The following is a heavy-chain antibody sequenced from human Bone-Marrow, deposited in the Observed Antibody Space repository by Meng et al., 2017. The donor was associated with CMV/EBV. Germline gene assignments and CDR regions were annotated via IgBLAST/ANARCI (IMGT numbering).Heavy chain of an antibody. J-gene: IGHJ2*01. CDR1: GFTFSNAW. CDR2: IKSKTDGGTT. D-gene: IGHD6-6*01. Sequence: GESLKISCAASGFTFSNAWMSWVRQAPGKGLEWVGRIKSKTDGGTTDYAAPVKGRFTISRDNSKNTLYLQMNSLRAEDTAVYYCAKVPAARRLWYFDLWGRGTLVTVSS. V-gene: IGHV3-15*01. CDR3: AKVPAARRLWYFDL.